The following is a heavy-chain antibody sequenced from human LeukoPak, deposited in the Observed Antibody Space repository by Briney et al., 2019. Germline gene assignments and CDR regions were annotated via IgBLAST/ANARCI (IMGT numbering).Heavy chain of an antibody. CDR3: ARALWYGTGTTYYYYGMDV. J-gene: IGHJ6*02. V-gene: IGHV4-59*01. Sequence: SETLSLTCTVSGGSISSYYWSWIRQPPGKGREWIGYIYYSGSTNYNPSLKSRVTISVDTSKNQFSLKLSSVTAADTAVYYCARALWYGTGTTYYYYGMDVWGQGTTVTVSS. CDR1: GGSISSYY. D-gene: IGHD1-7*01. CDR2: IYYSGST.